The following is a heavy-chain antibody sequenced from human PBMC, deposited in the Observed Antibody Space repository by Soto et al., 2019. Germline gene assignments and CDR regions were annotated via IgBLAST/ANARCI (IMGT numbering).Heavy chain of an antibody. CDR3: ARGSGSFVYGMDV. V-gene: IGHV1-46*01. Sequence: QVQLVQSGAEVKKPGASVKVSCNASGYTLSDYLIHWVRQAPGQGLEWVGTINPRGGSTRYAENLQGRVTMTSDTSTSTIFLELSSLRSDDTAVFYCARGSGSFVYGMDVWGQGTTVTVSS. CDR1: GYTLSDYL. D-gene: IGHD3-10*01. CDR2: INPRGGST. J-gene: IGHJ6*02.